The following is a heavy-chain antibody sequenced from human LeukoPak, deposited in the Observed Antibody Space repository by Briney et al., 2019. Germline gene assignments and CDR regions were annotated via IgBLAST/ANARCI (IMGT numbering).Heavy chain of an antibody. CDR1: GGSISSGDYY. CDR2: IHSTGST. V-gene: IGHV4-30-4*01. CDR3: ARAYYGKDPDWDP. J-gene: IGHJ5*02. D-gene: IGHD2-21*01. Sequence: SETLSLTCTVSGGSISSGDYYWIWIRQSPGMGLQWIGYIHSTGSTYHSPSLKSRVIISADTTKNQFSLRLSSVTAADTAVYYCARAYYGKDPDWDPWGQGTLVTVSS.